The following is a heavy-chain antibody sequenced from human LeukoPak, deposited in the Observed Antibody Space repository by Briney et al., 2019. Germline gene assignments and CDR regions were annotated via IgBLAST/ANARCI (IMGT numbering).Heavy chain of an antibody. J-gene: IGHJ4*02. D-gene: IGHD2-2*01. CDR1: GFTFSSYG. Sequence: PGGSLRLSCAASGFTFSSYGMHWVRQAPGKGLEWVANIKQDGSVVYYVDSVKGRFTISRDNAENSVSLQMNSLRAEDTAVYYCARGEAYHRCWGQGTLVTVSS. V-gene: IGHV3-7*01. CDR2: IKQDGSVV. CDR3: ARGEAYHRC.